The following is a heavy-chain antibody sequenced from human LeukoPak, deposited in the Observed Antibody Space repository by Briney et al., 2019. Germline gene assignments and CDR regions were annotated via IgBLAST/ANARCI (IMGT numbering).Heavy chain of an antibody. CDR2: ISNSGGNT. V-gene: IGHV3-23*01. CDR3: AKDGRYFDL. J-gene: IGHJ2*01. CDR1: GFTFSSYG. Sequence: GGSLRLSCAASGFTFSSYGMHWVRQAPGKGLEWVSAISNSGGNTYYADSVKGRFTISRDNSKNTLYLQMNSLRAEDTAVYYCAKDGRYFDLWGRGTLVTVSS. D-gene: IGHD1-26*01.